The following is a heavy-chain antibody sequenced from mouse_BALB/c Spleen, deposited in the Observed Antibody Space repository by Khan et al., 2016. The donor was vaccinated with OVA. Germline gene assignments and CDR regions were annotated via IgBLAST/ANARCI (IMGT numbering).Heavy chain of an antibody. V-gene: IGHV5-17*02. Sequence: EVELVESGGGLVQPGGSRKLSCAASVFAFSSYGMHWVRQAPEKGLEWVAYISSDSTTIYYADTVKGRFTISSDNPKNTLFLQMTRLRSGDTAMYFCATSYFYGYYFDYWGQGTTLTVSS. CDR2: ISSDSTTI. CDR3: ATSYFYGYYFDY. CDR1: VFAFSSYG. D-gene: IGHD1-1*01. J-gene: IGHJ2*01.